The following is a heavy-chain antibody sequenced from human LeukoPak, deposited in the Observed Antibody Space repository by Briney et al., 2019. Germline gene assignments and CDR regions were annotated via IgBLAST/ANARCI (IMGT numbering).Heavy chain of an antibody. D-gene: IGHD3-10*01. J-gene: IGHJ4*02. CDR3: ARVYSTNYYGSGDRPFLFDY. Sequence: ASVKVSCKASGYTFTSYGFSWVRQAPGQGLEWMGWISTYYGNTNYAQKLRDRVTMTTDTSTRTAYMELTSLRSDDTAVYYCARVYSTNYYGSGDRPFLFDYWGQGTVVTVSS. CDR2: ISTYYGNT. V-gene: IGHV1-18*01. CDR1: GYTFTSYG.